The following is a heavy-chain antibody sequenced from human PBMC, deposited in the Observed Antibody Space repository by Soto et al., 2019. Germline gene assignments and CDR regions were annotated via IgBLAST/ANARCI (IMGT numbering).Heavy chain of an antibody. Sequence: QVQLQESGPGLVKPSETLSLTCTVSGGSISSYYWSWIRQPPGKGLEWIGYIYYSGSTNYNPSLKSRVTISVDTSKNQFSLKLSSVTAADTAVYYCARLGCSSTSCPLIYYYYYMDVWGKGTTVTVSS. J-gene: IGHJ6*03. CDR1: GGSISSYY. CDR2: IYYSGST. CDR3: ARLGCSSTSCPLIYYYYYMDV. V-gene: IGHV4-59*08. D-gene: IGHD2-2*01.